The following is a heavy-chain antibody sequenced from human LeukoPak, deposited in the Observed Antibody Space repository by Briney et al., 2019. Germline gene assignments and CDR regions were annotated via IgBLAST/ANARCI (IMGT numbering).Heavy chain of an antibody. Sequence: GGSLRLSCAASGFTFSSYSMNWVRQAPGKGLEWVSYISSSSSYIYYADSVKGRFTISRDSAKNSLYLQMNSLRAEDTAVYYCARGGNWNYEGDTFDIWGQGTMVTVSS. V-gene: IGHV3-21*05. J-gene: IGHJ3*02. D-gene: IGHD1-7*01. CDR1: GFTFSSYS. CDR3: ARGGNWNYEGDTFDI. CDR2: ISSSSSYI.